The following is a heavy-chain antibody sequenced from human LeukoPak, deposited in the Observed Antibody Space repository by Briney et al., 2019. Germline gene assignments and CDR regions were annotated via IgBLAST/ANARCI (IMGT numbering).Heavy chain of an antibody. D-gene: IGHD3-3*01. J-gene: IGHJ6*02. V-gene: IGHV1-69*04. CDR3: ARDRGGYYDFWSGRPDYYYGMDV. Sequence: SVKVSCKASGGTFSSYAISWVRQAPGQGLEWMGRIIPILGIANYAQKFQGRVTITADKSTSTAYMELSSLRSEDTAVYYCARDRGGYYDFWSGRPDYYYGMDVWGQGTTVTVSS. CDR2: IIPILGIA. CDR1: GGTFSSYA.